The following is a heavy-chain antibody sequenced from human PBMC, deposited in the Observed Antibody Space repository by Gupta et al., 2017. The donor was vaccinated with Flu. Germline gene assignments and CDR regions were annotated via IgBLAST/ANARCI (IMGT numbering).Heavy chain of an antibody. D-gene: IGHD4-17*01. V-gene: IGHV3-23*01. Sequence: FSNFGMSWVRQAPGKGLEWVSTSGGCGADTYTAAAVKGRFTISRDNSKNTLYLQMHSLRAEDTALYFYPKDLLHGAYEGIWFDPWGQGTPVT. CDR2: SGGCGADT. CDR3: PKDLLHGAYEGIWFDP. J-gene: IGHJ5*02. CDR1: FSNFG.